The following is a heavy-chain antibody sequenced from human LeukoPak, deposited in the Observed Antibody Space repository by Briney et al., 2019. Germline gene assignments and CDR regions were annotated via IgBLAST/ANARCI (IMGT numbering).Heavy chain of an antibody. CDR1: GFTFSRYW. V-gene: IGHV3-7*01. J-gene: IGHJ4*02. CDR3: ARLIVGAIDS. Sequence: GGSLRLSCAASGFTFSRYWVSWVRQAPGKGLEWVANIKQDGSEKYYVDSVKGRFTISRDNAKNSLYLQMNSLRAEDTAVYYCARLIVGAIDSWGQGTLVTVSS. D-gene: IGHD1-26*01. CDR2: IKQDGSEK.